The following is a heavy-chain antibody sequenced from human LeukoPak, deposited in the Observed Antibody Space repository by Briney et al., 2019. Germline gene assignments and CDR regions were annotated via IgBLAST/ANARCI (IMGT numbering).Heavy chain of an antibody. CDR3: AREKSTVTSYYYYYYMDV. J-gene: IGHJ6*03. CDR2: IYSSGST. D-gene: IGHD4-17*01. V-gene: IGHV4-4*07. Sequence: PSENLSLTCPVSGGSISSYYWNWIPQPAGKGMGWIGRIYSSGSTNYNPSLKSRVTMSVDTSKNQFSLKLSSVTAADTAVYYCAREKSTVTSYYYYYYMDVWGKGTTVTVSS. CDR1: GGSISSYY.